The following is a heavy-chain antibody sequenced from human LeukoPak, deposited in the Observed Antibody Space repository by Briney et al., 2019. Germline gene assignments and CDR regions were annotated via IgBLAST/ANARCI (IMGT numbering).Heavy chain of an antibody. CDR2: INPSGGST. J-gene: IGHJ6*03. Sequence: ASVKVSCKASGYTFTSYYMHWVRQAPGQGLEWVGIINPSGGSTSYAQKFQGRVTMTRDMSTSTVYMELSSLRSEDTAVYYCARGGSSDSGSYYEFYYYSSYMDVWGKGTTLTVSS. D-gene: IGHD1-26*01. CDR3: ARGGSSDSGSYYEFYYYSSYMDV. CDR1: GYTFTSYY. V-gene: IGHV1-46*01.